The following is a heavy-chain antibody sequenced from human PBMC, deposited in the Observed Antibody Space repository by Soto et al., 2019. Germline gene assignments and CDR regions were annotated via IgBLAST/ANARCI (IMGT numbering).Heavy chain of an antibody. CDR2: IYHSGST. D-gene: IGHD3-10*01. Sequence: QVQLQESGPGLVKPSGTLSLTCAVSSGSISSSNWWSWVRQPPGKGLEWIGEIYHSGSTNYNPSLKSRVTISVDKSKNQFSLKLSSVTAADTAVYYCAREVPGYYYGSGSPNFDIWGQGTMVTVSS. CDR3: AREVPGYYYGSGSPNFDI. CDR1: SGSISSSNW. V-gene: IGHV4-4*02. J-gene: IGHJ3*02.